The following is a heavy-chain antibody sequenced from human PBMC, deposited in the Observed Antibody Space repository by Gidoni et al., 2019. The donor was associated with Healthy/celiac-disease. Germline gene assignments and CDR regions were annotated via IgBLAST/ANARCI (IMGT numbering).Heavy chain of an antibody. V-gene: IGHV3-30*18. CDR2: ISCDGSNK. D-gene: IGHD4-17*01. CDR1: GFTFSGYG. J-gene: IGHJ4*02. Sequence: QVKLVETGGGVVDPGRSLRLSLAASGFTFSGYGMHWGRQAPGKGLGWVAGISCDGSNKYYADSVKGRFTISRDNSKNTLYLQMNSLRAEDTAVYYCAKDNSDYGDLPDYWGQGTLVNVSS. CDR3: AKDNSDYGDLPDY.